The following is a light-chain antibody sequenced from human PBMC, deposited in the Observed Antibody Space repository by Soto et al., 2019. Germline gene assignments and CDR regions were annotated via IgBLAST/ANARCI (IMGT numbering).Light chain of an antibody. CDR3: SSYTSGNTLYV. V-gene: IGLV2-14*01. Sequence: QSALTQPASVSGSPGQSITISCTGTSSNVGFYNYVSWYQQHPGKAPKLMIYQVSNRPSGVSNRFSGSKSGNTASLTISGLEAEDEADYCCSSYTSGNTLYVFGTGTKVTVL. J-gene: IGLJ1*01. CDR1: SSNVGFYNY. CDR2: QVS.